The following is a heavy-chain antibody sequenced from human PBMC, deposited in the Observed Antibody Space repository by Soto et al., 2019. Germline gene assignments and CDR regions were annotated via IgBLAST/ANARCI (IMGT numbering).Heavy chain of an antibody. Sequence: QVQLVESGGGVVQPGRSLRLSCVASGFTFSSYGIHWVRQAPGKGLEWVALISYDGSKNDYADSVKGRFNISRDNSENTLYLQMDSLRTEDTAVYYCARIHLDYWGQGTLVTVSS. V-gene: IGHV3-30-3*01. CDR2: ISYDGSKN. CDR1: GFTFSSYG. CDR3: ARIHLDY. D-gene: IGHD5-18*01. J-gene: IGHJ4*02.